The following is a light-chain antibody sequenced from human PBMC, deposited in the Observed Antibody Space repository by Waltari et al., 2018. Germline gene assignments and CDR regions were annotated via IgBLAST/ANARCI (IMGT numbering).Light chain of an antibody. CDR1: ALPNRY. V-gene: IGLV3-25*03. CDR3: QSTDSSAVYVV. Sequence: SYELTQPPSVSVSPGQTARIPCSGHALPNRYAYWYQQKPGRAPILLIYKDTGRPSRIPERFSGSTSGTTVTLTITGVQAEDEADYYCQSTDSSAVYVVFGGGTKLTVL. CDR2: KDT. J-gene: IGLJ2*01.